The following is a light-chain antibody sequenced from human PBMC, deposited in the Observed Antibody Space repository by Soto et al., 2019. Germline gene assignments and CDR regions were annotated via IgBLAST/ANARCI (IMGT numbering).Light chain of an antibody. J-gene: IGKJ5*01. Sequence: DIHMTQSPSSLSASVGDRVPIACRASQAISNYLVWLQQKTGKAPKTLIYAESSLQSGVPSKFSGSGSGTTFNLTINSLQPEDVATYYCQKYNSYPITCGQGTRLEIK. CDR3: QKYNSYPIT. CDR1: QAISNY. V-gene: IGKV1-16*02. CDR2: AES.